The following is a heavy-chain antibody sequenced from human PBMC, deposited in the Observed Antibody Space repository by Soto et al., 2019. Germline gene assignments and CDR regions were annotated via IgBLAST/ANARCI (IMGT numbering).Heavy chain of an antibody. CDR1: GDTFTSYG. V-gene: IGHV1-18*01. CDR3: ARDSGGGQSNWFDP. CDR2: ISAYNGNT. J-gene: IGHJ5*02. D-gene: IGHD2-15*01. Sequence: VASVKVSCKASGDTFTSYGISWVRQAPGQGLEWMGWISAYNGNTNYAQKLQGRVTMTTDTSTSTAYMELRSLRSDDTAVYYCARDSGGGQSNWFDPWGQGTLVTVSS.